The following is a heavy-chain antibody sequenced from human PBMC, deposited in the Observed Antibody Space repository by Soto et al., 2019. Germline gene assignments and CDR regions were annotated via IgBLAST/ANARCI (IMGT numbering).Heavy chain of an antibody. D-gene: IGHD3-16*01. V-gene: IGHV1-69*02. Sequence: QVQLVQSGAEVKKPGSSVKVSCKASGGTFSSYTISWVRQAPVQGLEWMGRIIPILGIANYAQKFQGRVTITADKSTSTAYMELSSLRSEDTAVYYCARRPHGPFLGGMDVWGQGTTVTVSS. CDR2: IIPILGIA. J-gene: IGHJ6*02. CDR3: ARRPHGPFLGGMDV. CDR1: GGTFSSYT.